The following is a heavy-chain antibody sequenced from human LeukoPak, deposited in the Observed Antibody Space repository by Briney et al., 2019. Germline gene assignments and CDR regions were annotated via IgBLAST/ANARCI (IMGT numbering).Heavy chain of an antibody. CDR1: GFTFSSYE. V-gene: IGHV3-48*03. Sequence: GGSLRLSCAASGFTFSSYEMNWVRQAPGKGLEWVSHISSSGSTIYYADSVKGRFTISRDNAKNSLYLQMNSLRAEDTAVYYCARDPSYGDYADYWGQGTLVTVSS. J-gene: IGHJ4*02. CDR2: ISSSGSTI. CDR3: ARDPSYGDYADY. D-gene: IGHD4-17*01.